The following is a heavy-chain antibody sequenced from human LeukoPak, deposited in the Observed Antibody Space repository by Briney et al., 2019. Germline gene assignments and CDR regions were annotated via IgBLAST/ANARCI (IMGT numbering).Heavy chain of an antibody. CDR2: IYHSGST. CDR3: ARSLQYCSGGSCYPGLDY. J-gene: IGHJ4*02. CDR1: GGSISSSNW. V-gene: IGHV4-4*02. D-gene: IGHD2-15*01. Sequence: PSGTLSLTCAASGGSISSSNWWSWVRQPPGEGLEWIGEIYHSGSTNYNPSLKSRVTISVDKSKNQFSLKLSSVTAADTAVYYCARSLQYCSGGSCYPGLDYWGQGTLVTVSS.